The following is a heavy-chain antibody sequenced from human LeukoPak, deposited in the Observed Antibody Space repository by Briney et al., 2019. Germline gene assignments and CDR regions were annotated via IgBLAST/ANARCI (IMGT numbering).Heavy chain of an antibody. CDR3: ARSPGDPYYYYYYMDF. D-gene: IGHD1-14*01. CDR2: INHSGST. V-gene: IGHV4-34*01. CDR1: GGSFSGYY. J-gene: IGHJ6*03. Sequence: SETLSLTRAVYGGSFSGYYWSWIRQPPGKGLEWIGEINHSGSTNYNPSLKSRVTISVDTSTNKFSLKLSSVTAADTAVYYCARSPGDPYYYYYYMDFWGKGTTVTIS.